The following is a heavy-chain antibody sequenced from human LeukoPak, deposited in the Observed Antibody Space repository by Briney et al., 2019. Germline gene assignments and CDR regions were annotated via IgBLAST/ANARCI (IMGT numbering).Heavy chain of an antibody. CDR1: GGSISSGGYY. Sequence: PSETLSLTCTVSGGSISSGGYYWSWIRQPPGKGLEWIGYIYHSGGTYYNPSLKSRVTMSVDTSKNQFSLKLSSVTAADTAVYYCARERGNSQYYYYYMDVWGKGTTVTVSS. CDR2: IYHSGGT. V-gene: IGHV4-30-2*01. CDR3: ARERGNSQYYYYYMDV. J-gene: IGHJ6*03. D-gene: IGHD3-16*01.